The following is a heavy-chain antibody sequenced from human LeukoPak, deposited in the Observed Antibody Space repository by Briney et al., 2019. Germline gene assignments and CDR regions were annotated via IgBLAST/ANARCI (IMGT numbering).Heavy chain of an antibody. V-gene: IGHV5-10-1*01. J-gene: IGHJ3*02. Sequence: GESLRISCKGSGYSFTDFWISWERQMPGKGLEWMGRIDPSDSYTNYSPSFQGHVTISADKSISTAYLQWSSLKASDTAMYYCARLWATVTTSTANDAFDIWGQGTMVTVSS. CDR3: ARLWATVTTSTANDAFDI. D-gene: IGHD4-17*01. CDR2: IDPSDSYT. CDR1: GYSFTDFW.